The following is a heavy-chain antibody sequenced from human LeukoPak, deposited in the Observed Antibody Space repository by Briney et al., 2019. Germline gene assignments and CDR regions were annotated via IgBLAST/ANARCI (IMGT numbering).Heavy chain of an antibody. CDR3: AKDPPTVMANAFHI. Sequence: PGGSLRLSCAVSGFTFSRYGISWVRQAPGKGLEWVSGINTSGGSTYYADSVKGRFTISRDNSKNTLYLQMNSLRADDTTAYYCAKDPPTVMANAFHIWGQGTMVTVSS. CDR1: GFTFSRYG. CDR2: INTSGGST. J-gene: IGHJ3*02. D-gene: IGHD5-18*01. V-gene: IGHV3-23*01.